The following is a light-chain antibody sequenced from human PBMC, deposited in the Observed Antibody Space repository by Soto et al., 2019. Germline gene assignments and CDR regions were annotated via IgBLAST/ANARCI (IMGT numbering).Light chain of an antibody. CDR2: EVS. J-gene: IGLJ3*02. Sequence: QSALTQPASVSGSPGQSITISCTGTSSDVGGYNYVSWYQQHPGKAPKLMIYEVSNRPSGVSNHFSSSKSGNTASLTISGLQAENAADYYCSSYTRSSTPGVFGGGTMHTVL. V-gene: IGLV2-14*01. CDR3: SSYTRSSTPGV. CDR1: SSDVGGYNY.